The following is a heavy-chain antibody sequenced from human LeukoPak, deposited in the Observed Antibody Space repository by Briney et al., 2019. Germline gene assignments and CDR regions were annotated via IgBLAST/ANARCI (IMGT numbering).Heavy chain of an antibody. Sequence: SETLSLTCTVSGGSISSYYWSWIRQPPGKGLEWIGYIYYSGSTNYNPSLKSRVTISVDTSKNQFSLKLSSVTAADTAVYYCARALERAEGLFDPWGQGTLVTVSS. V-gene: IGHV4-59*01. CDR1: GGSISSYY. J-gene: IGHJ5*02. CDR2: IYYSGST. D-gene: IGHD3/OR15-3a*01. CDR3: ARALERAEGLFDP.